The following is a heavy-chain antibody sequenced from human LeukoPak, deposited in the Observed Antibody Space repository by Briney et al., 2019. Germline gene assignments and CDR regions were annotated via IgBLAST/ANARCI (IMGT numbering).Heavy chain of an antibody. D-gene: IGHD1-26*01. V-gene: IGHV1-18*01. CDR2: ISAYNGDT. J-gene: IGHJ3*02. CDR1: GYTFTSYG. Sequence: ASVKVSCKASGYTFTSYGISWMRQAPGQGLEWMGWISAYNGDTNYAQKLQGRVTLTTDTSTSTAYMELRSLRSDDTAVYYCARTASGSYSAFDIWGQGTMVTVSS. CDR3: ARTASGSYSAFDI.